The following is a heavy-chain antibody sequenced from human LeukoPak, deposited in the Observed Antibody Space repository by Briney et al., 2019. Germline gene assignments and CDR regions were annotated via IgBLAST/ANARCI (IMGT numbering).Heavy chain of an antibody. CDR2: IYPGDSDA. CDR3: ARSPCKYWYFDL. V-gene: IGHV5-51*01. J-gene: IGHJ2*01. Sequence: GEALKISCKGSGYSFTNYWIGWVRQMPGKGLEWMGIIYPGDSDARYSPSFQGQVTISADKSISTAYLQWSSLKASDTAKYYCARSPCKYWYFDLWGRGTLVTVSS. CDR1: GYSFTNYW.